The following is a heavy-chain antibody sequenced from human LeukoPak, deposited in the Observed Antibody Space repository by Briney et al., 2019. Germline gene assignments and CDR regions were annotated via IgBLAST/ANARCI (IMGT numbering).Heavy chain of an antibody. CDR1: DDSISSYY. J-gene: IGHJ4*02. D-gene: IGHD6-6*01. V-gene: IGHV4-4*09. CDR3: ARLTRLSTSPDRYYLDY. CDR2: IYTSGGT. Sequence: NSSETLSLTCTVSDDSISSYYWSWIRQPPGKGLEWIGYIYTSGGTNYIPSLKGRVTISIDTSKNQFSLKLSSVTAADSAVYYCARLTRLSTSPDRYYLDYWGQGTLVTVSS.